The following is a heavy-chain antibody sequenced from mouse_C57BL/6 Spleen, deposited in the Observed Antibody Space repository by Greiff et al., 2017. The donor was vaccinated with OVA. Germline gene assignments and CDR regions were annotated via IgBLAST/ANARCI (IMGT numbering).Heavy chain of an antibody. CDR3: TSITTVVATEDYWYFDV. V-gene: IGHV6-6*01. CDR1: GFTFSDAW. D-gene: IGHD1-1*01. Sequence: EVKVEESGGGLVQPGGSMKLSCAASGFTFSDAWMDWVRQSPEKGLEWVADIRNKANNHATYYAESVKGRFTISRDDSKSSVYLQMNSLRAEDTGIYYCTSITTVVATEDYWYFDVWGTGTTVTVSS. CDR2: IRNKANNHAT. J-gene: IGHJ1*03.